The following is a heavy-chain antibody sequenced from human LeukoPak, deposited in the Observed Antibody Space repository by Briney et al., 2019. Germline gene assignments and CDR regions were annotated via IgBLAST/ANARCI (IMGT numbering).Heavy chain of an antibody. V-gene: IGHV1-69*04. CDR1: GGTFSSYA. Sequence: ASVKVSCKASGGTFSSYAISWVRQAPGQGLEWMGRIIPILGIANYAQKFQGRVTITADKSTSTAYMELSSLRSEDTAVYYCARHLALRLGAPFDYWGQGTLVTVSS. J-gene: IGHJ4*02. D-gene: IGHD5-12*01. CDR2: IIPILGIA. CDR3: ARHLALRLGAPFDY.